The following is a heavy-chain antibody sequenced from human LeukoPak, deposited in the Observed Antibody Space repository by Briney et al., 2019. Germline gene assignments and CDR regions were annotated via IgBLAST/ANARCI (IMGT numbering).Heavy chain of an antibody. CDR3: AKDRAWLRFSAIDY. Sequence: GGSLRLSCAASGFTFSSYAMHWVRQAPGKGLEWVAVISYDGNNKYYADSVKGRFTISRDNSKNTLYLQMNSLRAEDTAVYYCAKDRAWLRFSAIDYWGQGTLVTVSS. J-gene: IGHJ4*02. V-gene: IGHV3-30*04. D-gene: IGHD5-12*01. CDR2: ISYDGNNK. CDR1: GFTFSSYA.